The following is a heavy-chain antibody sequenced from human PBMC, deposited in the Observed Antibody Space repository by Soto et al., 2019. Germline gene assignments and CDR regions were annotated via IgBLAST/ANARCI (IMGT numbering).Heavy chain of an antibody. Sequence: QVQLVESGGGVVQPGRSLRLSCTTSGFTFSDCGMHWVRQAPGKGLEWVALMWFDGRKEYYAYSVKGRFTVSSDNSKNTVYLQMNDLRAEDTDVYYCEIDMGAKLDSAMVVWGYFDYWGQGTLVTVSS. J-gene: IGHJ4*02. CDR2: MWFDGRKE. CDR1: GFTFSDCG. D-gene: IGHD5-18*01. CDR3: EIDMGAKLDSAMVVWGYFDY. V-gene: IGHV3-33*01.